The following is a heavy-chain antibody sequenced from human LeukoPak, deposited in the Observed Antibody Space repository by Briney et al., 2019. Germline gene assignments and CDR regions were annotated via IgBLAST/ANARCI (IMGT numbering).Heavy chain of an antibody. V-gene: IGHV3-7*03. CDR1: GGSFSGYY. J-gene: IGHJ4*02. CDR2: IKQDGSEK. D-gene: IGHD3-10*01. Sequence: ETLSLTCAVYGGSFSGYYWSWIRQAPGKGLEWVANIKQDGSEKYYVDSVKGRFTISRDNAKNSLYLQMNSLRAEDTAVYYCARVGSKGFDYWGQGTLVTVSS. CDR3: ARVGSKGFDY.